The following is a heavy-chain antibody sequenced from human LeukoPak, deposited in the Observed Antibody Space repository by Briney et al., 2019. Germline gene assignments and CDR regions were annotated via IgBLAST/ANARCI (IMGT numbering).Heavy chain of an antibody. CDR1: GFTFSSYS. CDR2: ISSSSSYI. D-gene: IGHD5-12*01. V-gene: IGHV3-21*01. J-gene: IGHJ4*02. CDR3: ARVGYDYEAFDY. Sequence: GGSLRLSCAASGFTFSSYSMNWVRQAPGKGLEWVSSISSSSSYIYYADSVKGRFTISRDNAKNSLYLRMNSLRAEDTAVYYCARVGYDYEAFDYWGQGTLVTVSS.